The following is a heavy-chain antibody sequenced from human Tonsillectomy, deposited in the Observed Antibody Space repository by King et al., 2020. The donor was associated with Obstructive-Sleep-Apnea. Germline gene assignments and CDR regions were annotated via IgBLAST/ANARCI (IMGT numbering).Heavy chain of an antibody. CDR2: INHDGSST. CDR1: GFTFRSFW. V-gene: IGHV3-74*01. D-gene: IGHD6-19*01. J-gene: IGHJ4*02. CDR3: ARESVISLAGQPFDY. Sequence: VQLVESGGGLVQPGGSLRLSCAASGFTFRSFWMHWVRQAPGKGLVWVSRINHDGSSTNYADSVKGRFTISRDNAKNTLYLQMNSLRAEDTAVYYCARESVISLAGQPFDYWGQGTLLTVSS.